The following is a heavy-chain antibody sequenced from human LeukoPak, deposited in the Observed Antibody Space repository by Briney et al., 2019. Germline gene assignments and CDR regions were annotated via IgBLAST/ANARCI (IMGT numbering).Heavy chain of an antibody. Sequence: GGSLRLSCAASRFTFSSYAMSWVRQAPGKGLEWVSAISGSGGSTYYADSVKGRFTISRDNSKNTLYLQMNSLRAEDTAVYYCAKDGDYYDSSGYHDAFDIWGQGTMVTVSS. J-gene: IGHJ3*02. CDR3: AKDGDYYDSSGYHDAFDI. CDR1: RFTFSSYA. D-gene: IGHD3-22*01. CDR2: ISGSGGST. V-gene: IGHV3-23*01.